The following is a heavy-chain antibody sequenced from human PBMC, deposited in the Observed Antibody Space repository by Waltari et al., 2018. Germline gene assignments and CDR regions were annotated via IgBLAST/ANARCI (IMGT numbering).Heavy chain of an antibody. Sequence: QVQLVQSEAVVKKPGASVEVSCRASGYTVSACYMPWMRLARGEGLEWMGRINPNSGGTNYAQKFQGRVTMTRATSISTAYMELSRLRSDDTAVYYCARVSLRSHSSSWSVMGYWGQGTLVTVSS. CDR2: INPNSGGT. CDR3: ARVSLRSHSSSWSVMGY. CDR1: GYTVSACY. D-gene: IGHD6-13*01. V-gene: IGHV1-2*06. J-gene: IGHJ4*02.